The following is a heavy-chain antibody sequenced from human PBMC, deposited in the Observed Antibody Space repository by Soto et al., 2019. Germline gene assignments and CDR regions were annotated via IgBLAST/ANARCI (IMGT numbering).Heavy chain of an antibody. Sequence: QLQLQESGPGLVKPSETLSLTCAVSGASISRTGFHWGWIRQPPGQGLEWIGSIYDGETTFYKSSLKSQVTISAYTSKSRFSLKLGSVTAADKAVYYCATLGSGPTFDFWGQGTLVTVSS. D-gene: IGHD3-10*01. V-gene: IGHV4-39*01. CDR2: IYDGETT. J-gene: IGHJ4*02. CDR1: GASISRTGFH. CDR3: ATLGSGPTFDF.